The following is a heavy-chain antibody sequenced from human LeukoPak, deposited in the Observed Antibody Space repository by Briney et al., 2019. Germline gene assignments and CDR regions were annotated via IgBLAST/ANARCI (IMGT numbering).Heavy chain of an antibody. CDR3: ASVVSDPKGDYYFDY. Sequence: SETLSLTCAVSGYSISSGYYWGWIRQPPGKGLEWIGRIYTSGSTNYNPSLKSRVTISVDTSKNQFSLKLSSVTAADTAVYYCASVVSDPKGDYYFDYWGQGTLVTVSS. D-gene: IGHD2-15*01. CDR2: IYTSGST. V-gene: IGHV4-38-2*01. J-gene: IGHJ4*02. CDR1: GYSISSGYY.